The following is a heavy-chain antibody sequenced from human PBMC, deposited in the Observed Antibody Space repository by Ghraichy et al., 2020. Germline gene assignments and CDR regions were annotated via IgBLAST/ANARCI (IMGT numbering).Heavy chain of an antibody. CDR2: ISGSGDST. D-gene: IGHD3-10*01. Sequence: GGSLRLSCAASGFTFSSYAMSWVRQAPGKGLEWVSAISGSGDSTYYADSVKGRFTISRDNSKNTLYLQMNSLRAEDTAVYYCAKPVGSGSVYWYFDLWGRGTLVTVSS. CDR3: AKPVGSGSVYWYFDL. V-gene: IGHV3-23*01. CDR1: GFTFSSYA. J-gene: IGHJ2*01.